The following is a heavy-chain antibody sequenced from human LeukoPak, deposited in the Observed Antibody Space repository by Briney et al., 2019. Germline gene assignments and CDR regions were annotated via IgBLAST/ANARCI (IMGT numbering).Heavy chain of an antibody. Sequence: ASVKVSCKASGGTFSSYAISWVRQAPGQGLEWMGRIIPILTITDYAQKFQGRVTITADKSTESTITAYVELSSLRSDDTAVYYCVRAMAPLDTFNYQYAMDVWGQGTMVTVSS. CDR3: VRAMAPLDTFNYQYAMDV. J-gene: IGHJ6*02. V-gene: IGHV1-69*04. CDR1: GGTFSSYA. D-gene: IGHD5-24*01. CDR2: IIPILTIT.